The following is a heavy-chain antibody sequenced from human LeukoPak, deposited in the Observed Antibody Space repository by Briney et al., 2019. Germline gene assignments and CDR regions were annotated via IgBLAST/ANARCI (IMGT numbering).Heavy chain of an antibody. CDR3: AKRSYYDSSGYYFFDY. V-gene: IGHV3-11*01. J-gene: IGHJ4*02. Sequence: PGGSLRLSCAASGFTFSDYYMSWIRQAPGKGLEWVSYISSSGSTIYYADSVKGRFTISRDNAKNSLYLQMNSLRAEDTAVYYCAKRSYYDSSGYYFFDYWGQGTLVTVSS. D-gene: IGHD3-22*01. CDR2: ISSSGSTI. CDR1: GFTFSDYY.